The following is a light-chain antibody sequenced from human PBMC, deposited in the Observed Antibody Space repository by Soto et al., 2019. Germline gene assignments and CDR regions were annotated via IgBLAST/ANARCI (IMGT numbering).Light chain of an antibody. CDR2: RNN. Sequence: QSVLTQPPSASGTPGQRVTISCSGSSSNIGSNYVYWYQQLPGTAPKLLIYRNNQRPSGVPDRFSGSKSGTSASLAISGLRSEDEADYYCAEWDDSLRYVFGTGTKVTVL. CDR1: SSNIGSNY. CDR3: AEWDDSLRYV. V-gene: IGLV1-47*01. J-gene: IGLJ1*01.